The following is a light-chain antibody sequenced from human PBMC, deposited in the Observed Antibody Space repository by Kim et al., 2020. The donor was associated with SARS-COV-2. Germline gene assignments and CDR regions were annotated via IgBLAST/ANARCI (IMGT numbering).Light chain of an antibody. J-gene: IGKJ5*01. CDR3: QQYGSSPPIT. CDR2: GAS. Sequence: EIVLTQSPGTLSLSPGEGATLSCRASQSVGTTYLAWYQQKPGQPLRLLIYGASSRAIGIPDRFSGSGCGTDFTLTISRLEPEDFGVYYCQQYGSSPPITFGQGTRLEIK. CDR1: QSVGTTY. V-gene: IGKV3-20*01.